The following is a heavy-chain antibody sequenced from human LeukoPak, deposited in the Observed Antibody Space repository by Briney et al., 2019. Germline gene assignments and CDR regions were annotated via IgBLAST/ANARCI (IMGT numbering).Heavy chain of an antibody. CDR3: AKAPGFWSGIDY. CDR1: GFTFSSYA. CDR2: ISGSGGST. J-gene: IGHJ4*02. Sequence: GGSLRLSCAASGFTFSSYAMSWVRQAPGKGLEWDSAISGSGGSTYYADSVKGRFTISRDNSKNTLYLRMNSLRAEDTAVYYCAKAPGFWSGIDYWGQGTLVTVSS. V-gene: IGHV3-23*01. D-gene: IGHD3-3*01.